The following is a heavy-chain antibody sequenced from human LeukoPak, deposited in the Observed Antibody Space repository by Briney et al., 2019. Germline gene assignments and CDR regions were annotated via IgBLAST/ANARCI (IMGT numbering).Heavy chain of an antibody. V-gene: IGHV3-7*01. CDR3: ARDWRGLLIHRRGFDY. CDR1: GFTFSSFW. CDR2: IKQDGSEK. Sequence: PGGSLRLSCAASGFTFSSFWMRWFRQAPGKGLEWVANIKQDGSEKYYVDSVKGRFTISRDNAKNSLYLQMNSLRAEDTAVYYCARDWRGLLIHRRGFDYWGQGTLVTVSS. D-gene: IGHD3-3*01. J-gene: IGHJ4*02.